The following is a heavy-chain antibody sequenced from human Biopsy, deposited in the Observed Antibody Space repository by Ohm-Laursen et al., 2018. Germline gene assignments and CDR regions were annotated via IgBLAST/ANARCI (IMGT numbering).Heavy chain of an antibody. D-gene: IGHD4-17*01. CDR3: ARDPHGEGRDYGSYFDY. CDR1: GGTFSNYG. V-gene: IGHV1-69*05. J-gene: IGHJ4*02. CDR2: NIPILGTG. Sequence: SSVKVSCKSPGGTFSNYGVNWVRQAPGQGLEWLGGNIPILGTGSYAQKFQDRVTMTTDTSTTTAYMDLRSLRSDDTAVYYCARDPHGEGRDYGSYFDYWGQGTLVTVSS.